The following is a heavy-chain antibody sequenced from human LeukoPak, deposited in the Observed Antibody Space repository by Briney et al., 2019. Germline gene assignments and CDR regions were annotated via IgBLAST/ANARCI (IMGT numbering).Heavy chain of an antibody. CDR2: ISGSGVST. CDR3: ARRGESASYGDYRFDY. V-gene: IGHV3-23*01. CDR1: GFTFSSYA. Sequence: GGSLRLSCAASGFTFSSYAMSWVRQAPGKGLEWVSGISGSGVSTYYADSVKGRFTISRDNSKNTLYLQMNSLRVEDTAVYYCARRGESASYGDYRFDYWGQGTLVAVSS. J-gene: IGHJ4*02. D-gene: IGHD4-17*01.